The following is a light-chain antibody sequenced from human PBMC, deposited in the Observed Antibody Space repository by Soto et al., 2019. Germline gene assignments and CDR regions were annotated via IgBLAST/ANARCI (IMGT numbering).Light chain of an antibody. J-gene: IGKJ2*01. CDR2: GAS. CDR3: QQYNKWPPLYT. CDR1: QSVSSN. Sequence: EIVMTQSPATLSVSPGERATLSCRASQSVSSNLAWYQQKPGQAPRLLIYGASTRATGIPARFSGSGSGTEFTLTISSLQSEDFAVYYCQQYNKWPPLYTFCQGTKLEIK. V-gene: IGKV3-15*01.